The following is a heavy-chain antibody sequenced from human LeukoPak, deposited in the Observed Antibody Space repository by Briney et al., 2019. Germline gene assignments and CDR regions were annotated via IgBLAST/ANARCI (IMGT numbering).Heavy chain of an antibody. CDR1: GYTFTSYD. V-gene: IGHV1-8*03. CDR2: MNPNSGNT. J-gene: IGHJ6*03. Sequence: GSVKVSCKASGYTFTSYDINWVRRATGQGLGWMGWMNPNSGNTGYAQKFQGRVTITRNTSIRTAYMELSSLRSEDTAVYYCARGTLRRVTIFGVVPYYYYMDVWGKGTTVTVSS. D-gene: IGHD3-3*01. CDR3: ARGTLRRVTIFGVVPYYYYMDV.